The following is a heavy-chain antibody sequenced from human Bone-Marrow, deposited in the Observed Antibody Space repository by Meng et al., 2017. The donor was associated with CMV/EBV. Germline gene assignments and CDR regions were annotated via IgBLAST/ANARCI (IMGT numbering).Heavy chain of an antibody. V-gene: IGHV3-48*03. CDR1: GFTFSGYE. J-gene: IGHJ4*02. CDR2: ISNSGSST. Sequence: GGSLRLSCGTSGFTFSGYEMNWVRQAPGKGLEWVSYISNSGSSTYYADSVKGRFTISRDNAQDSLYLQMDSLTVEDTAVYYCATFNGWSFCFDYWGQGALVTVSS. CDR3: ATFNGWSFCFDY. D-gene: IGHD1-26*01.